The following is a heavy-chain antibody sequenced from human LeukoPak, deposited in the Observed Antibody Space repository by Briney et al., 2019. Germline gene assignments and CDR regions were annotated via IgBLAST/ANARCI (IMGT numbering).Heavy chain of an antibody. Sequence: ASVKVSCKASGGTFSSYAISWVRQAPGQGLEWMGGIIPIFGTANYAQKFQGRVTITADESTSTAYMELSSPRSEDTAVYYCARAPPGYSGYDLYYFDYWGQGTLVTVSS. J-gene: IGHJ4*02. D-gene: IGHD5-12*01. V-gene: IGHV1-69*13. CDR3: ARAPPGYSGYDLYYFDY. CDR1: GGTFSSYA. CDR2: IIPIFGTA.